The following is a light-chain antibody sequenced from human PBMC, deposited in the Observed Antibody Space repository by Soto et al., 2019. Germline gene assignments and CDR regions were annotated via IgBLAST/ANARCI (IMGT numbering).Light chain of an antibody. CDR1: TSDVGRYNY. Sequence: QSVRTQPASVSGSPGQSITISCTGTTSDVGRYNYVSWYQQHPGKAPKLIIYDVSNRPSGVSNRFSGSESGNTASLTISGLQAEDEADYYCNSYTSSSTYVFGTGTKVTVL. CDR2: DVS. V-gene: IGLV2-14*01. J-gene: IGLJ1*01. CDR3: NSYTSSSTYV.